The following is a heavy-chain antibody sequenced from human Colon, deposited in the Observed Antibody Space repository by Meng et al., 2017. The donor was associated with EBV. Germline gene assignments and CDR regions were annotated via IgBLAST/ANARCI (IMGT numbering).Heavy chain of an antibody. D-gene: IGHD2-21*01. Sequence: QFPLVQSAAELNKPGAPVKVSCKSSGYTLTSYGIILLRQAPGQGLDWMGLIRGYNCNTNYAHKLHGRVTMTTDTSPSTAYMELRSLRSDDTAVYYCAREADCATFDYWGQGTLVTVPS. CDR1: GYTLTSYG. CDR3: AREADCATFDY. V-gene: IGHV1-18*01. J-gene: IGHJ4*02. CDR2: IRGYNCNT.